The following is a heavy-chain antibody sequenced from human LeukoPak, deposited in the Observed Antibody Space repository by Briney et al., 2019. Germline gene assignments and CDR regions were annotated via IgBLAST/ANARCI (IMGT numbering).Heavy chain of an antibody. Sequence: GGSLRLSCAASGFSFSSYSMNWVRQAPGKGLEWVSYISSSGNAISYADSVKGRFTISRDNAKNSLYLQMNSLRAEDTAVYYCYCSSTSCSVSCGQGTLVSVSS. D-gene: IGHD2-2*01. CDR1: GFSFSSYS. J-gene: IGHJ5*02. CDR3: YCSSTSCSVS. CDR2: ISSSGNAI. V-gene: IGHV3-48*04.